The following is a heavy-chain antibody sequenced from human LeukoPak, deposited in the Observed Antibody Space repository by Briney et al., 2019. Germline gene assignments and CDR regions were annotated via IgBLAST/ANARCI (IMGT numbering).Heavy chain of an antibody. CDR3: ARDVVVTASPDAFDI. V-gene: IGHV4-31*03. CDR1: GDSVTSDGYY. J-gene: IGHJ3*02. Sequence: SQTLSLTCSVSGDSVTSDGYYWTWIRLHPGKGLQWIAYISNSGTASYNPSLESRVSISVDTSYNQFSLRLNSVTAADTAVYYCARDVVVTASPDAFDIWGQGTMVIVSS. CDR2: ISNSGTA. D-gene: IGHD2-21*02.